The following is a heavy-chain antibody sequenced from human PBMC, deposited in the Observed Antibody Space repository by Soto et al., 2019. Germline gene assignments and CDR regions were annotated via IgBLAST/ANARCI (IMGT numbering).Heavy chain of an antibody. D-gene: IGHD3-3*02. V-gene: IGHV4-30-4*01. Sequence: SETLSLTCTVSAGSITSGDYYWSWIRQPPGKGLEWIGYIYYSGTTYYNPSLKSRLTISVDTSKNQFSLKLTSVTAADTAVFYCARVRTSISRPVDYWGQGTLVTVSS. J-gene: IGHJ4*02. CDR3: ARVRTSISRPVDY. CDR1: AGSITSGDYY. CDR2: IYYSGTT.